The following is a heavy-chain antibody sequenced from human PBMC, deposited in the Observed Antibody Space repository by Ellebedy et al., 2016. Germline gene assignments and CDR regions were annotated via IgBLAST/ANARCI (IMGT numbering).Heavy chain of an antibody. CDR3: AWIMVRGPGDV. CDR1: GFSLNNARMG. CDR2: IFSNDEK. V-gene: IGHV2-26*04. Sequence: SGPTLVKPTETLTLTCTVSGFSLNNARMGVSWIRQPPGKALEWLAHIFSNDEKSYSTSLKSRLTISEDTSKGQVVLTMTNMDPVDTATYYCAWIMVRGPGDVWGKGTTVTVSS. J-gene: IGHJ6*04. D-gene: IGHD3-10*01.